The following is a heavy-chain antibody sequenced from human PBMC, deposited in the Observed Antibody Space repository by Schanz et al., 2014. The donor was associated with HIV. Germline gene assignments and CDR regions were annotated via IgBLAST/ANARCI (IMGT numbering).Heavy chain of an antibody. CDR2: IIPIFDTT. D-gene: IGHD2-21*02. CDR1: GGTFSNYA. Sequence: QVQLVQSGAEVKKPGSSVKVSCKGSGGTFSNYAISWVRQAPGQGLEWMGGIIPIFDTTNYAQKFQGRVTITADKSTSTVYMDLSSLRSEDTAVYYCARTYTGDWSTGADWGQGTLVTVSS. CDR3: ARTYTGDWSTGAD. J-gene: IGHJ4*02. V-gene: IGHV1-69*06.